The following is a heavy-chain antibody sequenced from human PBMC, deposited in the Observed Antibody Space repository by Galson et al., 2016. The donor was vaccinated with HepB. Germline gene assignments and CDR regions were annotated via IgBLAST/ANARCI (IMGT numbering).Heavy chain of an antibody. D-gene: IGHD1-14*01. V-gene: IGHV1-69*13. Sequence: SVKVSCKASGGTFSSCEISWVRQAPGQGLEWMGGISPIFGTANYTQKFQGRVTLTADESTSTAYMELSSLGSEDTAVYYCARLTTEDAFYIWGQGTMVTVSS. J-gene: IGHJ3*02. CDR2: ISPIFGTA. CDR3: ARLTTEDAFYI. CDR1: GGTFSSCE.